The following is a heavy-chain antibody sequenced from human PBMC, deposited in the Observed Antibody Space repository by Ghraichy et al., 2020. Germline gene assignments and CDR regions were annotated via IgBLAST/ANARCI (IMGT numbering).Heavy chain of an antibody. CDR2: INPNSGGT. V-gene: IGHV1-2*02. Sequence: ASVKVSCKASGYTFTGYYMHWVRQAPGQGLEWMGWINPNSGGTNYAQKFQGRVTMTRDTSISTAYMELSRLRSDDTAVYYCAREGIFGVATSHGYWFDPWGQGTLVTVSS. CDR3: AREGIFGVATSHGYWFDP. CDR1: GYTFTGYY. J-gene: IGHJ5*02. D-gene: IGHD3-3*01.